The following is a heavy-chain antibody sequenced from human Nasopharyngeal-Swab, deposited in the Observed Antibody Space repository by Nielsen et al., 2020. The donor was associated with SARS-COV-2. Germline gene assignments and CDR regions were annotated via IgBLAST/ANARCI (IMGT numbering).Heavy chain of an antibody. CDR1: GFSFSASS. CDR3: TRVNPISGSYYDALDI. J-gene: IGHJ3*02. D-gene: IGHD1-26*01. V-gene: IGHV3-73*01. Sequence: GESLKISCAASGFSFSASSLNWVRQASGKGLEWVGRIRSKVNSYATTYGVSVKGRFTISRDDSKNTAYLQMNSLKTEDTAMYYCTRVNPISGSYYDALDIWGQGTMVTVSS. CDR2: IRSKVNSYAT.